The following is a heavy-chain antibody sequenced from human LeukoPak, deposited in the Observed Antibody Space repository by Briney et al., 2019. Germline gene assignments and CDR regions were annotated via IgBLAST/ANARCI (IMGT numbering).Heavy chain of an antibody. Sequence: SETLSLTCTVSGGSISSYYWSWIRQPPGKGLEGIGYIYYSGSTNYNPSLKSRVTISVDTSKNQFSLKLSSVTAADTAVYYCARAHSSSWYGVWFDPWGQGTLVTVSS. D-gene: IGHD6-13*01. CDR2: IYYSGST. CDR1: GGSISSYY. V-gene: IGHV4-59*01. CDR3: ARAHSSSWYGVWFDP. J-gene: IGHJ5*02.